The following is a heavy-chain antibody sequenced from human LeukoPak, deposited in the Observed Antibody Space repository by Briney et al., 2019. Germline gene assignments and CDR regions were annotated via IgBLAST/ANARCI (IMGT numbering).Heavy chain of an antibody. D-gene: IGHD3-22*01. Sequence: GGSLRLSCAASGFTFNNYWMSWVRQVPGKGLQWVANIKQDGSAKFYVDSVKGRFTISRDNAKNSLYLQMNSLRAEDTAVYYCARWVLYDSSSRAFDIWGQGTMVTVSS. CDR1: GFTFNNYW. CDR2: IKQDGSAK. V-gene: IGHV3-7*01. CDR3: ARWVLYDSSSRAFDI. J-gene: IGHJ3*02.